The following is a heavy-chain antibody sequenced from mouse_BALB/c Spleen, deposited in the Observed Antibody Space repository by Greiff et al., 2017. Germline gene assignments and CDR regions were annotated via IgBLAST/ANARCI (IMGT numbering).Heavy chain of an antibody. CDR1: GFTFTDYY. D-gene: IGHD2-14*01. CDR3: ARDTGVRRLAY. J-gene: IGHJ3*01. CDR2: IRNKANGYTT. Sequence: DVLLVESGGGLVQPGGSLRLSCATSGFTFTDYYMSWVRQPPGKALEWLGFIRNKANGYTTEYSASVKGRFTISRDTSQSILYLQMNTLRAEDSATYYCARDTGVRRLAYWGQGTLVTVSA. V-gene: IGHV7-3*02.